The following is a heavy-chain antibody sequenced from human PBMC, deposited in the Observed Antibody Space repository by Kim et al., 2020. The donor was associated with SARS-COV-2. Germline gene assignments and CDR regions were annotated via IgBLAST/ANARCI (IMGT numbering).Heavy chain of an antibody. Sequence: SGKGRFTVTGDNSKNRVYLKMTSLRAENTAVYYCARVLRFGELDAVDIWGQGTMVTVSS. CDR3: ARVLRFGELDAVDI. D-gene: IGHD3-10*01. J-gene: IGHJ3*02. V-gene: IGHV3-30*07.